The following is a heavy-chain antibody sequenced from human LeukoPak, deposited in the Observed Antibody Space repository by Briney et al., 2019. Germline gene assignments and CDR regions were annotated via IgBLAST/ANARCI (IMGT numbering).Heavy chain of an antibody. CDR2: IWYDGSNK. Sequence: QPGRSLRLSCAASGFTFSSYGMHWVRQAPGKGLEWVAVIWYDGSNKYYADSVKGRFTISRDNSKNTLYLQMNSLRAEDTAVYYCAKGASYSVSTPYFDYWGQGTLVTVSS. D-gene: IGHD1-26*01. CDR3: AKGASYSVSTPYFDY. CDR1: GFTFSSYG. J-gene: IGHJ4*02. V-gene: IGHV3-33*06.